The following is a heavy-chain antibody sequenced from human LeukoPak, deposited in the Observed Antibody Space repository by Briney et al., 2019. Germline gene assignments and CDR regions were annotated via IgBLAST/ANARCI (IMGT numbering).Heavy chain of an antibody. Sequence: SETLSLTCAVYGGSFSGYYWSWIRQPPGKGLEWIGEINHSGSTYYNPSLKSRVTISVDTSKNQFSLKLSSVTAADTAVYYCAERSYGGYFDYWGQGTLVTVSS. CDR1: GGSFSGYY. CDR3: AERSYGGYFDY. CDR2: INHSGST. V-gene: IGHV4-34*01. J-gene: IGHJ4*02. D-gene: IGHD4-23*01.